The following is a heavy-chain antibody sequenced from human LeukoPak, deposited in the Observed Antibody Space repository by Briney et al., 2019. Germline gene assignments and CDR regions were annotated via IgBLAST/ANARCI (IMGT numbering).Heavy chain of an antibody. CDR3: ARHGSITMVRGSLRYYYMDV. Sequence: PGGSLRLSCAASGFTVSSNYMSWVRQAPGKGLEWVSVIYSGGSTYYADSVKGRFTISRDNSKNTLYLQMNSLRAEDTAVYYCARHGSITMVRGSLRYYYMDVWGKGTTVTISS. J-gene: IGHJ6*03. CDR2: IYSGGST. D-gene: IGHD3-10*01. CDR1: GFTVSSNY. V-gene: IGHV3-53*01.